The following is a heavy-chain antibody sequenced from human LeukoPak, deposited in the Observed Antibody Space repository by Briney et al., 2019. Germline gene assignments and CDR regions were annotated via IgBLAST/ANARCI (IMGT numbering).Heavy chain of an antibody. CDR3: ARDWKTNSFDY. CDR1: EFTFTTYG. V-gene: IGHV3-33*01. CDR2: IYYDGSNI. Sequence: GGSLRLSCAASEFTFTTYGLHWVRQAPGKGLEWVAFIYYDGSNIYYADYVKGRFTISRDISKNTLYLQMDSLRAEDTAIYYCARDWKTNSFDYWGQGTLVTVSS. D-gene: IGHD1-1*01. J-gene: IGHJ4*02.